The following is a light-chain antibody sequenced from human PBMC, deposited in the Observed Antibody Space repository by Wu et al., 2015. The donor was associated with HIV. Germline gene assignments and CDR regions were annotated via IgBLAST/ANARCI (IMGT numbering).Light chain of an antibody. CDR1: QSVSTN. V-gene: IGKV3-15*01. J-gene: IGKJ1*01. CDR3: QQYNNWPRT. CDR2: GSS. Sequence: IVMTQSPATLSVSPGERATLSCRASQSVSTNLAWYQQKPGQAPRLLIYGSSTRGTGIPGRFSGSGSGIEFTLTINSLQSEDSAVYYCQQYNNWPRTFGQGTKVEIK.